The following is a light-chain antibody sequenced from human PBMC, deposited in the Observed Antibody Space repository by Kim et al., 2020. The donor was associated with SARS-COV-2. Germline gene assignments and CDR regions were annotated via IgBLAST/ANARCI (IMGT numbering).Light chain of an antibody. CDR1: SLRSYY. J-gene: IGLJ3*02. CDR3: NYRDSSGNHLV. V-gene: IGLV3-19*01. Sequence: SSELTQDHAVSVALGQTVRITCQGDSLRSYYASWYQQKPGQAPVLVIYGKNNRPSGIPDRFSGSSSGNTASLTITGAQAEDEADYYCNYRDSSGNHLVFG. CDR2: GKN.